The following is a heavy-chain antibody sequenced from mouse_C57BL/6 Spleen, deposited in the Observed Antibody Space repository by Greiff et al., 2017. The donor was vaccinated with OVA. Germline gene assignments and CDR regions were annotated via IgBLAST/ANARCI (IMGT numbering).Heavy chain of an antibody. Sequence: QVQLQQSGPELVKPGASVKISCKASGYAFSSTWMNWVKQRPGKGLEWIGRIYPGDGDTNYNGKFKGKATLTADKSSSTAYMQLSSLTSEDSAVYFCARSGATTVVPFDYWGQGTTLTVSS. CDR3: ARSGATTVVPFDY. CDR1: GYAFSSTW. V-gene: IGHV1-82*01. J-gene: IGHJ2*01. CDR2: IYPGDGDT. D-gene: IGHD1-1*01.